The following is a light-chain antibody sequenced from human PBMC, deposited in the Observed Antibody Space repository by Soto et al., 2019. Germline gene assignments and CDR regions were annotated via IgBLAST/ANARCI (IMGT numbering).Light chain of an antibody. CDR2: GAS. CDR3: QQYKKWPLT. J-gene: IGKJ4*01. CDR1: QSVSSN. V-gene: IGKV3-15*01. Sequence: EIVMTQSPATLSVSPGERATLSCRASQSVSSNLAWYQQKPGQAPRLLIYGASTRATGIPARFSGSGSGTEFILTISSLQSDEFAVYHCQQYKKWPLTFGGGTKVDIK.